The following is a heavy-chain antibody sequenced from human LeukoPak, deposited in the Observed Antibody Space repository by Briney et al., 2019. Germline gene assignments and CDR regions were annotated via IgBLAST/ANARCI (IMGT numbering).Heavy chain of an antibody. CDR1: NGSISTYY. J-gene: IGHJ4*02. Sequence: SETLSLTCIVSNGSISTYYWSWIRQPPGKGLEWIGYIDYSGSTNYNPSLKSRVTMSLGTSKNHFSLRLSSVTAADSAVYYCARVSRRHTLDYWGQGTLVTVSS. CDR2: IDYSGST. V-gene: IGHV4-59*01. CDR3: ARVSRRHTLDY.